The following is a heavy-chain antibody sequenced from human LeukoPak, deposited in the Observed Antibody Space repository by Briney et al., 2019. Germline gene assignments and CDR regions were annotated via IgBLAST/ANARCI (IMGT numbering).Heavy chain of an antibody. Sequence: ASVKVSCKVSGYTFTDYYVHWVQQAPGKGLEWMGLVDPEDGETIYAEKFQGRVTITADTSTDTAYMELSSMRSEDTAVYYCATGFPYGYDAFDIWGQGTMVTVSS. D-gene: IGHD4-17*01. V-gene: IGHV1-69-2*01. CDR3: ATGFPYGYDAFDI. J-gene: IGHJ3*02. CDR1: GYTFTDYY. CDR2: VDPEDGET.